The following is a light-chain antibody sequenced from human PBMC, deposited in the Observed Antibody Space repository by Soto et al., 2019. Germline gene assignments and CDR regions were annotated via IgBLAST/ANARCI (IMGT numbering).Light chain of an antibody. CDR1: RIGSKR. V-gene: IGLV3-21*02. CDR2: ADS. Sequence: SYELTQPPSVSVAPGQTARISCGGNRIGSKRVHWYQQKPGQAPVLVVRADSDRPSGIPERFSGSNSGNTATLTISRVEAGDEADYYCQVWDSSSDHAVVFGGGTKLTVL. CDR3: QVWDSSSDHAVV. J-gene: IGLJ2*01.